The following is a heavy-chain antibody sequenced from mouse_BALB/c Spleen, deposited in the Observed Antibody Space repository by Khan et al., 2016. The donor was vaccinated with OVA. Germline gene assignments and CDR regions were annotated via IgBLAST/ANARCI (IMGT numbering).Heavy chain of an antibody. D-gene: IGHD3-2*02. J-gene: IGHJ2*01. CDR2: IYPGTDNT. CDR1: GYIFTSYW. V-gene: IGHV1S132*01. Sequence: QVRLQQSGAELVRPGASVTLSCKTSGYIFTSYWIHWIKQRSGQGLEWIARIYPGTDNTYYSEKLKDKATLTADKSSSTAYMQLSSLKSEDSAVYFCAREEALYYFDYWGQGTTLTVSS. CDR3: AREEALYYFDY.